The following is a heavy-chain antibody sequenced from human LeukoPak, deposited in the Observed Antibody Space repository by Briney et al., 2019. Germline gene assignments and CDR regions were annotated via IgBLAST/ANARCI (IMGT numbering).Heavy chain of an antibody. J-gene: IGHJ5*02. Sequence: GGSLRLSCAASGFTVSNNFLTWVRQAPGKGLEWVSLIYSSSDYIYYADSVKGRFTISRDNAKNSLYLQMNSLRAEDTAVYYCARSQWNPGKTTQTTWGQGTLVTVSS. CDR2: IYSSSDYI. D-gene: IGHD1-1*01. V-gene: IGHV3-11*01. CDR3: ARSQWNPGKTTQTT. CDR1: GFTVSNNF.